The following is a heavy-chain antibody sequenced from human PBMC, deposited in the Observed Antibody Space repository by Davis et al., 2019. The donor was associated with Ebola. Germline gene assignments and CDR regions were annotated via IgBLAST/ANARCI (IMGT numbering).Heavy chain of an antibody. CDR1: ALTLSSHG. J-gene: IGHJ4*02. V-gene: IGHV3-33*06. CDR3: ANVLGSGNDY. D-gene: IGHD3-10*01. CDR2: TWYDGSNN. Sequence: SLTPSCPPSALTLSSHGMHWARLAPGKGLEWVAVTWYDGSNNYYADSVTGGFTISRDNSKNTLYLQMNSLGAEDTAVYYCANVLGSGNDYWGQGTLVTVSS.